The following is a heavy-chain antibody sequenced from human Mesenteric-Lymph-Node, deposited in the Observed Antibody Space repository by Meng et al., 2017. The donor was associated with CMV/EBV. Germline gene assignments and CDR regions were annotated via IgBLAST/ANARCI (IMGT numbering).Heavy chain of an antibody. V-gene: IGHV3-21*01. CDR2: ITSRSSYI. CDR1: GFTFSTYT. J-gene: IGHJ6*02. Sequence: GESLKISCAASGFTFSTYTMNWVRQAPGKGLEWVSSITSRSSYIYYADSVKGRFTISRDNSKNTLYLQMNSLRAEDTAVYYCKAGNYYAMDVWGQGTTVTVSS. CDR3: KAGNYYAMDV.